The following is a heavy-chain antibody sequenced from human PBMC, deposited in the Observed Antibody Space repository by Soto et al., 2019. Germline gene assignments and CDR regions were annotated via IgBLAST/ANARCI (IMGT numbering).Heavy chain of an antibody. V-gene: IGHV4-39*02. D-gene: IGHD3-10*01. CDR3: AVGGEVAGRAALGFDV. Sequence: QLQLQESGPGLVKPSETLSLTCVVSGGSLSSSDNFWGGIRQRPGTGLECIGTIYYSGKTYYNPSLESRLTICADRSQNHMSLTLTSVTAADTAMYYCAVGGEVAGRAALGFDVWGQGTRVTVSS. J-gene: IGHJ3*01. CDR1: GGSLSSSDNF. CDR2: IYYSGKT.